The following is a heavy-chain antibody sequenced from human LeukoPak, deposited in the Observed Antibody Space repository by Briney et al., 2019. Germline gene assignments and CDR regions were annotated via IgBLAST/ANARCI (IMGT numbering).Heavy chain of an antibody. CDR3: ARRYCSGGSCRSAYYYYYYYMDV. J-gene: IGHJ6*03. D-gene: IGHD2-15*01. Sequence: GGSLRLSCAASGFTFSSYAMHWVRQAPGKGLEWVAVISYDGSNKYYADSVKGRFTISRDNSKNTLYLQMNSLRAEDTAVYYCARRYCSGGSCRSAYYYYYYYMDVWGKGTTVTISS. V-gene: IGHV3-30*04. CDR2: ISYDGSNK. CDR1: GFTFSSYA.